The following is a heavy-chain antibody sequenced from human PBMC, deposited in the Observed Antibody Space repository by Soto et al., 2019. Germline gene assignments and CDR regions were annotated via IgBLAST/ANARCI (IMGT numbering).Heavy chain of an antibody. D-gene: IGHD1-1*01. CDR3: ARDRDGYNAVDS. V-gene: IGHV3-21*01. CDR1: GFIFSSYS. CDR2: ISSSGSHA. Sequence: EVQLVESGGGLVKPGGSLRLSCAASGFIFSSYSMNWVRQAPGKGLEWVSCISSSGSHAYYADSVKGRFTISRDNAKELPYLQMNSLRAEDPAVFYCARDRDGYNAVDSWGQGTLVTVSS. J-gene: IGHJ4*02.